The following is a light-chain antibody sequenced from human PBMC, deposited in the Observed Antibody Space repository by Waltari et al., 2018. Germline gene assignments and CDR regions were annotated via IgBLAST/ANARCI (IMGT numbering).Light chain of an antibody. CDR2: LNN. CDR1: SSTIGAGYD. CDR3: QSYDSSLSASV. J-gene: IGLJ3*02. Sequence: QSVLTQPPSVSGAPGQRVTIPCTGSSSTIGAGYDVPWYQQLPGTAPKLPIYLNNNRPSGVPDRFSGSKSGTSASLAITGLQAEDEADYYCQSYDSSLSASVFGGGTKLTVL. V-gene: IGLV1-40*01.